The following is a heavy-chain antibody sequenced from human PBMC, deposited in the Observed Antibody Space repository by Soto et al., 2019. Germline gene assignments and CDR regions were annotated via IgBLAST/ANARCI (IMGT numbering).Heavy chain of an antibody. CDR2: ISSSGSTI. V-gene: IGHV3-11*01. Sequence: PGGSLRLSCAASGFTFSDYYMSWIRQAAGKGLEWVSYISSSGSTIYYADSVKGRFTISRDNAKNSLYLQMNSLRAEDTAVYYCARDGKTEYYDFWSGYPPMDVWGKGTTVTVSS. D-gene: IGHD3-3*01. CDR3: ARDGKTEYYDFWSGYPPMDV. J-gene: IGHJ6*03. CDR1: GFTFSDYY.